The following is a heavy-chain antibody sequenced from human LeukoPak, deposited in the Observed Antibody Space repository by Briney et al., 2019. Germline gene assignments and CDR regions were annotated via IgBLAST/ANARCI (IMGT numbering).Heavy chain of an antibody. CDR3: ARDRGGIGYYMDV. V-gene: IGHV3-23*01. CDR2: IVNSDFST. J-gene: IGHJ6*03. D-gene: IGHD3-16*02. Sequence: GGSLRLSCAASGFTFSSYSMSWVRQAPGKGLEWVSGIVNSDFSTYYADSVKGRFTISRDNSRNTLYLQMNSLRAEDTALYYCARDRGGIGYYMDVWGKGTTVTVSS. CDR1: GFTFSSYS.